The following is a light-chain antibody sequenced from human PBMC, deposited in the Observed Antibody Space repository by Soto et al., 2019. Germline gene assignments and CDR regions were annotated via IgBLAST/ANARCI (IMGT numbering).Light chain of an antibody. CDR2: AAS. V-gene: IGKV1-27*01. Sequence: DIQMTQSPSSLSASVGDRVTITSRASQGISNYLAWYQQKPGKVPKLLIYAASTLQSGVPSRFSGSGSGTDFTLTISRLQPEDVATYYCQKYNSAPPFTFGPGTKVDIK. CDR1: QGISNY. J-gene: IGKJ3*01. CDR3: QKYNSAPPFT.